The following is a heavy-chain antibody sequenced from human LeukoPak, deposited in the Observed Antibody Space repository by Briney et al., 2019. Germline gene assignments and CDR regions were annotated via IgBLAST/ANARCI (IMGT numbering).Heavy chain of an antibody. V-gene: IGHV5-51*01. J-gene: IGHJ5*02. CDR3: ARLADGSSATWFDP. CDR1: GYSFSTYW. D-gene: IGHD6-6*01. Sequence: GESLKISCKGSGYSFSTYWIAWVRQMPGKGLEWMGLIYPGDSDIGYSPSFQGQVTFSADKSINTAYLQRSTLKASGSAMYYCARLADGSSATWFDPWGQGTLVTVSS. CDR2: IYPGDSDI.